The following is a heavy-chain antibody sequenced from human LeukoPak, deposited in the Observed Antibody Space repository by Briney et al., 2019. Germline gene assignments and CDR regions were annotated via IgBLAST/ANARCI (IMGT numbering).Heavy chain of an antibody. CDR3: ATYSSASDAFDI. CDR1: GGSISSYY. D-gene: IGHD6-19*01. J-gene: IGHJ3*02. CDR2: IYSSGSTNT. Sequence: PSETLSLTCTVSGGSISSYYWGWIRQPAGKGLEWIGHIYSSGSTNTNYNPSLKSRVTMSLDTSKNQFSLKLSSVAAADTAFYYRATYSSASDAFDIWGQGTMATVSS. V-gene: IGHV4-4*07.